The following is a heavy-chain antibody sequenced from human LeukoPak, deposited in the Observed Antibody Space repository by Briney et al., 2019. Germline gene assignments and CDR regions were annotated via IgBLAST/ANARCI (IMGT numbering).Heavy chain of an antibody. CDR2: IKQDGSEK. Sequence: GGSLRLSCAASGFTFSSYWMNWARQAPGKGLEWVANIKQDGSEKYYVDSVKGRFTISRDNAKNSLYLQMNSLRAEDTAVYYCASQLLSYYYYGMDVWGQGTTVTVSS. V-gene: IGHV3-7*03. J-gene: IGHJ6*02. CDR1: GFTFSSYW. D-gene: IGHD2-2*01. CDR3: ASQLLSYYYYGMDV.